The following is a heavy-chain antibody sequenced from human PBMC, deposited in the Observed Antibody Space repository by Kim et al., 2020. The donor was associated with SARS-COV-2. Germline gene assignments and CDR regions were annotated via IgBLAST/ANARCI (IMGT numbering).Heavy chain of an antibody. V-gene: IGHV3-13*04. CDR3: ARGNYYDSRVKPLYWYFDL. J-gene: IGHJ2*01. CDR1: GFTFSSYD. D-gene: IGHD3-22*01. CDR2: IGTAGDT. Sequence: GGSLRLSCAASGFTFSSYDMHWVRQATGKGLEWVSAIGTAGDTYYPGSVKGRFTISRENAKNSLYLQMNSLRAGDTAVYYCARGNYYDSRVKPLYWYFDLWGRGTLVTVSS.